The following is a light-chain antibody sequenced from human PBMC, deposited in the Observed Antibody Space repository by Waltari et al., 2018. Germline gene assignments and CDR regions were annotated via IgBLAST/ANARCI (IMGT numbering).Light chain of an antibody. V-gene: IGLV4-69*01. Sequence: QLVLTQSPSASASLGASVKLTCTLASGHTYYALAWHQQQPEKGPRHLMKVNSDGSHSKGDGIPDRFSGSSSGAERYLTISSLQSEDEADYYCQTWGAGIRVFGGGTKLTVL. CDR2: VNSDGSH. CDR1: SGHTYYA. J-gene: IGLJ3*02. CDR3: QTWGAGIRV.